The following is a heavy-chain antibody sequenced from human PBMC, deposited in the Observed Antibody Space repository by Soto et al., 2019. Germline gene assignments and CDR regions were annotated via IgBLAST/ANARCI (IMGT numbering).Heavy chain of an antibody. CDR1: GYSFTSYW. D-gene: IGHD3-16*01. CDR2: IDPSDSYT. V-gene: IGHV5-10-1*01. J-gene: IGHJ6*02. CDR3: ARYEAYESTKKEYGEYYYGMDV. Sequence: PGESLKISCKGSGYSFTSYWISWVRQMPGKGLEWMGRIDPSDSYTNYSPSFQGHVTISADKSISTAYLQWSSLKASDTAMYYCARYEAYESTKKEYGEYYYGMDVWGQGTTVTVSS.